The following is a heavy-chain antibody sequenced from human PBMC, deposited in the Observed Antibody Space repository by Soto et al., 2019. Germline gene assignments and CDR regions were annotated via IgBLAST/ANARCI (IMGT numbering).Heavy chain of an antibody. Sequence: EVQLVESGGGLVQPGGSLRLSCVASGFSVTDIYINWVRQAPGKGLEWVSVIYNEFTDYADSVRGRFSISTDSSKIAMYLQMNSLGAEHSAVYYCVREPRYCSGGSCAIMGDAFDIWGQGTKVTVSS. CDR3: VREPRYCSGGSCAIMGDAFDI. CDR1: GFSVTDIY. D-gene: IGHD2-15*01. J-gene: IGHJ3*02. CDR2: IYNEFT. V-gene: IGHV3-66*01.